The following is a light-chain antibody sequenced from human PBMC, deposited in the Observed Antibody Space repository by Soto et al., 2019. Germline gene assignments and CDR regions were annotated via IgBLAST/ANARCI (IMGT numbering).Light chain of an antibody. CDR3: QSYYGRVSVRV. V-gene: IGLV1-40*01. J-gene: IGLJ1*01. CDR2: GNS. CDR1: SSNIGAGYD. Sequence: QSVLTQPPSVSGAPGQRVTISCTGSSSNIGAGYDVHWYQQLPATAPKLLISGNSNRPSGVPERFSGSKSGTSSSLAITGLQSEDEADYYCQSYYGRVSVRVFGTGTKVTVL.